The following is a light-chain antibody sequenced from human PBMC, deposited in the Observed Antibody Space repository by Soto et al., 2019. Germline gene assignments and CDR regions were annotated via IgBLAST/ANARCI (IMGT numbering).Light chain of an antibody. V-gene: IGLV2-23*01. CDR1: SSDVGSYNL. CDR3: CSYADSPYV. Sequence: QSALTQPASVSGSPLQSITISCTGTSSDVGSYNLVSWYQQHPGKAPKLMIYEGSKRPSGVSNRFSGFKSGNTASLTISGLQGEYEDDYYCCSYADSPYVLGTGTKVTVL. J-gene: IGLJ1*01. CDR2: EGS.